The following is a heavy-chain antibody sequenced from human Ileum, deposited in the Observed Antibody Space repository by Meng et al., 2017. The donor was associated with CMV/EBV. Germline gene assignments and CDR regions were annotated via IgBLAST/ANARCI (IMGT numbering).Heavy chain of an antibody. Sequence: ASGFTFDDYGMSWVSQVPGKGLEWVSGINWNGGRTGYADSVKGRFTISRDNAKNSMYLQMNSLRAEDTALYYCARDRWSSGWSESDYWGQGTLVTVSS. CDR3: ARDRWSSGWSESDY. V-gene: IGHV3-20*03. J-gene: IGHJ4*02. CDR2: INWNGGRT. D-gene: IGHD6-19*01. CDR1: GFTFDDYG.